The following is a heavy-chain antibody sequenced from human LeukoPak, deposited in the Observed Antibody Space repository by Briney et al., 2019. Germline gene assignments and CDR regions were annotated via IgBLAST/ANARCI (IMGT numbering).Heavy chain of an antibody. CDR3: ARQLYGSDY. CDR1: GGSIRSDNHY. J-gene: IGHJ4*02. V-gene: IGHV4-39*01. Sequence: SETLSLTCTVSGGSIRSDNHYWAWIRQPPGQRLEWIGSVYYSGSTYYNPSLKSRVTISADTSKSQFSLIVSSVTAADTAVYYCARQLYGSDYWGQGTLVTVSS. D-gene: IGHD4-17*01. CDR2: VYYSGST.